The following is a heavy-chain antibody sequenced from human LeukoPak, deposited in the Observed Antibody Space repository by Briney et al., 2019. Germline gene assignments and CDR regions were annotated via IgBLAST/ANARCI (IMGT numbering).Heavy chain of an antibody. D-gene: IGHD4-17*01. J-gene: IGHJ4*02. Sequence: PGGSLRLSCAASGFTFSSYSMNWVRQAPGKGLEWVSSISTSSSYIYYADSVKGRFTISRDNAKNSLYLQMNSLRVEDTAVYYCARVTTVSFGAGYWGQGTPVTVSS. CDR2: ISTSSSYI. CDR3: ARVTTVSFGAGY. CDR1: GFTFSSYS. V-gene: IGHV3-21*01.